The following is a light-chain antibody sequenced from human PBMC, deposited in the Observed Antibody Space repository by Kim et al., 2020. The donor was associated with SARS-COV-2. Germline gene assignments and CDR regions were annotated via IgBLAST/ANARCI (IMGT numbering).Light chain of an antibody. CDR1: QSVSSNN. Sequence: PGERATLSCRASQSVSSNNLAWYQQKPGQAPSLLIFGVSSRATGVPDRFSGSGSGTDFTLTINRLEPEDFAVYYCQQYGGSPEFTFGPGTKVDIK. J-gene: IGKJ3*01. CDR2: GVS. CDR3: QQYGGSPEFT. V-gene: IGKV3-20*01.